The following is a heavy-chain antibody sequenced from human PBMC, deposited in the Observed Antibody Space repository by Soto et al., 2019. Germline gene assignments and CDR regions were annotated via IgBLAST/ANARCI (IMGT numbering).Heavy chain of an antibody. CDR3: VKEGSGWYSRGSFDF. J-gene: IGHJ3*01. D-gene: IGHD6-19*01. CDR1: GLTFSNYA. CDR2: ISGTGGSA. Sequence: EVQLLESGGGLVQPGGSLRLSCAASGLTFSNYAMNWVRQAPGKGLEWVSVISGTGGSAYYADSVKGRFTISRDNSKNTLYLQMKSLRAEDTAIYYCVKEGSGWYSRGSFDFWGRGTMVTVSS. V-gene: IGHV3-23*01.